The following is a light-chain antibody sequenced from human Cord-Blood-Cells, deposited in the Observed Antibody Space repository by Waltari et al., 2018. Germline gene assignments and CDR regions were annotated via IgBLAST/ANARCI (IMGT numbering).Light chain of an antibody. CDR2: KDS. CDR1: ALPKQY. V-gene: IGLV3-25*03. Sequence: SYELTQPPSVSVSPGQTARITCSGDALPKQYAYWYQQKPGQAPVLVIYKDSERPAGSPARFSGSSAGTTVTLTISGVQAEDEADYYCQSADSSGTYPVFGGGTKLTVL. CDR3: QSADSSGTYPV. J-gene: IGLJ3*02.